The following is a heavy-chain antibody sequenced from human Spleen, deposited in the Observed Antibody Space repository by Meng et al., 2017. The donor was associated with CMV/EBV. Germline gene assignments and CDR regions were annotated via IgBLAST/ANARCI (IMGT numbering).Heavy chain of an antibody. J-gene: IGHJ5*02. D-gene: IGHD3-3*01. CDR2: MNPNSGNT. CDR3: ARGPTSFSDVWSGYYTPEFDP. CDR1: GYTFTSYG. Sequence: ASVKVSFKASGYTFTSYGISWVRQAPGQGLEWMGWMNPNSGNTGYAHKFQGRATMTRNTSLCTAYMELSSLRSEDTGVYYCARGPTSFSDVWSGYYTPEFDPWGQGTLVTVSS. V-gene: IGHV1-8*02.